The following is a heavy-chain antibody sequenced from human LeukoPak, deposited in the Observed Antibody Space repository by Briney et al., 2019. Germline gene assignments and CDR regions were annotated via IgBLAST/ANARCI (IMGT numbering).Heavy chain of an antibody. Sequence: NPSETLSLTCAVHGGSLYGYSWSWIRQPPGKGLEWIGETNDSGGTNYNPSLKSRVSISIDTSRNQFSLKLTSVTAADTAVYYCASSYGSGSYPFDYWGQGTLVTVSS. V-gene: IGHV4-34*01. J-gene: IGHJ4*02. D-gene: IGHD3-10*01. CDR1: GGSLYGYS. CDR2: TNDSGGT. CDR3: ASSYGSGSYPFDY.